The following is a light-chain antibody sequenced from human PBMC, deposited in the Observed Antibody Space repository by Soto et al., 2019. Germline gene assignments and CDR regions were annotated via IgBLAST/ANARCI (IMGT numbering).Light chain of an antibody. Sequence: EVVLTQSPGTLSLSPGERATLSCRASQSVDSDYLAWYQQKPRQAPRLLIYGASNRATGIPDRFSGSGSGTAFTLTISRLEPEDFAVYYCQQFGSSHLTVGGGTKVEIK. J-gene: IGKJ4*01. CDR2: GAS. V-gene: IGKV3-20*01. CDR3: QQFGSSHLT. CDR1: QSVDSDY.